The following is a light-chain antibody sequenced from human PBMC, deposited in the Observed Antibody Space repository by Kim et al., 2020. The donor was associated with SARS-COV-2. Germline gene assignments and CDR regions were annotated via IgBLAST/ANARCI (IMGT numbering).Light chain of an antibody. Sequence: QPASVSGSPGQSITISCTGTSSDVGSYNYVSWYQQHPGKAPKLMIYAVSNRPSGVSNRFSGSKSGNTASLTISGLQAEDEADYYCSSYTRSSTNYVFGTGTKVTVL. CDR3: SSYTRSSTNYV. V-gene: IGLV2-14*03. CDR1: SSDVGSYNY. CDR2: AVS. J-gene: IGLJ1*01.